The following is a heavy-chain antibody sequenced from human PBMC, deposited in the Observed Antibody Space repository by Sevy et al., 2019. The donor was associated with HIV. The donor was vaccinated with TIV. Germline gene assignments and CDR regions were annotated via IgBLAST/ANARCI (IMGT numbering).Heavy chain of an antibody. CDR3: ARTGCSITSCLTADAFDI. CDR2: ISGISNYI. Sequence: GGSLRLSCAASGFTFSSYSMNWVRQAPGKGLEWVSSISGISNYIYYADSVKGRFTFSRDNAKSSLYLQMNSLRAEDTAVYYCARTGCSITSCLTADAFDIWGQGTLVTVSS. CDR1: GFTFSSYS. J-gene: IGHJ3*02. D-gene: IGHD2-2*01. V-gene: IGHV3-21*06.